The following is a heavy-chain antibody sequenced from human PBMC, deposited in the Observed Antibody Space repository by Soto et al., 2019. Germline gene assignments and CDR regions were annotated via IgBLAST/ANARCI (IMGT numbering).Heavy chain of an antibody. J-gene: IGHJ4*02. V-gene: IGHV4-31*03. CDR1: GGSISSGGYY. CDR3: ARFIPGTGNVY. Sequence: QVQLQESGPGLVKPSQTLSLTCTVSGGSISSGGYYWSWIRQHPGKGLEWIGYIYYSGSTYYNPSITSRVTISVDTSKNQCPLKLSSVTAADTAVYYCARFIPGTGNVYWGQGPMVNVSS. D-gene: IGHD1-20*01. CDR2: IYYSGST.